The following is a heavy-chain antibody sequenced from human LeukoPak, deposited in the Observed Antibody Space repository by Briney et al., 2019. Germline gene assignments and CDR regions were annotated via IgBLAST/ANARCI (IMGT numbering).Heavy chain of an antibody. CDR2: IYSGGRT. V-gene: IGHV3-53*01. Sequence: GGSLRLSCAASGFTVSSNYMSWVRQAPGKGLEWVSVIYSGGRTYYADSVKGRFTISRDNSKNTLYLQMNSLRADDTAVYYCAGARSGGATDCAYWGQGIMVTVSS. CDR3: AGARSGGATDCAY. D-gene: IGHD5-12*01. J-gene: IGHJ4*02. CDR1: GFTVSSNY.